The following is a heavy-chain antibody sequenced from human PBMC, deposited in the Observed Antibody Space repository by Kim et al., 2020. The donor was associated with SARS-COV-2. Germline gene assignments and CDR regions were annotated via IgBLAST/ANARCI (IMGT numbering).Heavy chain of an antibody. Sequence: GGSLRLSCAASGFTFSSYSMNWVRQAPGKGLEWVSYISSSSSTIYYADSVKGRFTISRDNAKNSLYLQMNSLRDEDTAVYYCARGKGYSNSGDYYYGMDVWGQGTTVTVSS. CDR1: GFTFSSYS. D-gene: IGHD6-13*01. V-gene: IGHV3-48*02. CDR3: ARGKGYSNSGDYYYGMDV. CDR2: ISSSSSTI. J-gene: IGHJ6*02.